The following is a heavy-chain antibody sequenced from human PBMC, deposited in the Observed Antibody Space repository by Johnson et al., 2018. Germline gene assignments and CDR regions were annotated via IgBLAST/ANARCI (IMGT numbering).Heavy chain of an antibody. V-gene: IGHV4-59*11. CDR2: IYYIGST. CDR1: GGSISSHY. D-gene: IGHD3-9*01. Sequence: QVQLQESGPGLVKPSETLSLTCTVSGGSISSHYWSWIRQPPGKGLEWIGYIYYIGSTNYNPSLKSRVTISVDTSKNQFSLKLSSVTAADTAVYYCAGAVLRSFDPYYSYYMDVWGKGTTVTVSS. J-gene: IGHJ6*03. CDR3: AGAVLRSFDPYYSYYMDV.